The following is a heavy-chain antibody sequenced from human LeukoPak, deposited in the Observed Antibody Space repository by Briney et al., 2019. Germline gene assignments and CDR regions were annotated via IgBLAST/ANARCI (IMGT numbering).Heavy chain of an antibody. D-gene: IGHD3-3*01. CDR3: ARDRRYDFWSGYDAFDI. CDR1: GASISSYY. V-gene: IGHV4-59*01. J-gene: IGHJ3*02. Sequence: SETLSLTCTVSGASISSYYWTWIRQPPGKGLEWSGYIYYIGTTNYNPSLKSRVTISVDTSKNQFSLKLSSVTAADTAVYYCARDRRYDFWSGYDAFDIWGQGTMVTVS. CDR2: IYYIGTT.